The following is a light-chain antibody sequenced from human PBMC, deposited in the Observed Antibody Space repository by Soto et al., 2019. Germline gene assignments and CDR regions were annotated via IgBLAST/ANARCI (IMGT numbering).Light chain of an antibody. V-gene: IGKV1-5*03. CDR2: KAS. Sequence: DIQMPQSPSTLSASVGDRVTITCRASQSISSWLAGYQQKPGKAPKLLIYKASSLEGGVPSRFSGSGSGTEFTLTISSLQPQDFATYYCQQDLNRWTLGQGTKVQIK. J-gene: IGKJ1*01. CDR3: QQDLNRWT. CDR1: QSISSW.